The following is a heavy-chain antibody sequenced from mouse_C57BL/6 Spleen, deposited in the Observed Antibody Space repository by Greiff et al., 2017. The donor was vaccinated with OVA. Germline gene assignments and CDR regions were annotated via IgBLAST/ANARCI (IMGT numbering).Heavy chain of an antibody. D-gene: IGHD1-1*01. CDR2: IYPGDGDT. Sequence: VMLVESGPELVKPGASVKISCKASGYAFSSSWMNWVKQRPGKGLEWIGRIYPGDGDTNYNGKFKGKATLTADKSSSTAYMQLSSLTSEDSAVYFCAREDYYGSSYDAMDYWGQGTSVTVSS. J-gene: IGHJ4*01. CDR1: GYAFSSSW. V-gene: IGHV1-82*01. CDR3: AREDYYGSSYDAMDY.